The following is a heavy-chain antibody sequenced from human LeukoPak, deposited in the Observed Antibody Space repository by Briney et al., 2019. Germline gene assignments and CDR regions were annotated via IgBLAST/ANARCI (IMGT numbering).Heavy chain of an antibody. CDR1: GGTFSSYA. CDR2: IIPIFGTA. J-gene: IGHJ3*02. D-gene: IGHD3-22*01. Sequence: SVKVSCKASGGTFSSYAISWVRQAPGQGLEWMGGIIPIFGTANYAQKFQGRVTMTTDTSTSTAYMELRSLRSDDTAVYYCARGADRTYYYDSSGLGAFDIWGQGTMVTVSS. CDR3: ARGADRTYYYDSSGLGAFDI. V-gene: IGHV1-69*05.